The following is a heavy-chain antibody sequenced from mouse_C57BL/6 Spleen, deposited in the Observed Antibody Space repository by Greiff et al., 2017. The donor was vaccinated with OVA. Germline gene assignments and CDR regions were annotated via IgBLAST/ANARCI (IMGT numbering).Heavy chain of an antibody. Sequence: VQLQQSGPELVKPGASVTISCKASGYSFTGYYMNWVKQSPEKSLEWIGEINPSTGGTTYNQKFKAKATLTVDKSSSTAYMQLKSLTSEDSAVYYCANYYGSSYDYAMDYWGQGTSVTVSS. CDR2: INPSTGGT. CDR3: ANYYGSSYDYAMDY. D-gene: IGHD1-1*01. V-gene: IGHV1-42*01. J-gene: IGHJ4*01. CDR1: GYSFTGYY.